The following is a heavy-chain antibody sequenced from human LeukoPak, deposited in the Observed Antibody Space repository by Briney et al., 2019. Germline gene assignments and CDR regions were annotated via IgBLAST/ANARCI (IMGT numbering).Heavy chain of an antibody. J-gene: IGHJ4*02. CDR2: INPNSGRT. CDR3: ASCASTSCLGPFDY. V-gene: IGHV1-2*02. Sequence: ASVKVSCKASGYTFTGYYMHWVRQAPGQGLEWMGWINPNSGRTNYAQKFQGRVTMTRDTSISTAYMELSRLRSDDTAVYYCASCASTSCLGPFDYWGQGTLVTVSS. CDR1: GYTFTGYY. D-gene: IGHD2-2*01.